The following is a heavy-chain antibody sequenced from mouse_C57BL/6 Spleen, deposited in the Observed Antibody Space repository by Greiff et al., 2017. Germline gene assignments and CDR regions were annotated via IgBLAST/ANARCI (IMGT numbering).Heavy chain of an antibody. CDR1: GFTFSSYG. D-gene: IGHD1-1*01. J-gene: IGHJ2*01. CDR2: ISSGGSYT. CDR3: ARQGGSSPFDY. V-gene: IGHV5-6*01. Sequence: EVQVVESGGDLVKPGGSLKLSCAASGFTFSSYGMSWVRQTPDKRLEWVATISSGGSYTYYPDSVKGRFTISRDNAKNTLYLQMSSLKSEDTAMYYCARQGGSSPFDYWGQGTTLTVSS.